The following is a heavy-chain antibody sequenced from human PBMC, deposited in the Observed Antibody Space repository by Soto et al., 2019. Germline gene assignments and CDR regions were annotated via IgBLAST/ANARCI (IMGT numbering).Heavy chain of an antibody. Sequence: QVHLEQSGAEVKKPGASVKVSCRASGYRFTTYGITWVRQAPGQGLEWMGGINIYNGRTNYAQNFNGRITMTRDTSTSTAYMELRSLTSDDTAIYFCASDNNYFDPWGQGTLITVSS. CDR3: ASDNNYFDP. J-gene: IGHJ5*02. CDR1: GYRFTTYG. V-gene: IGHV1-18*01. CDR2: INIYNGRT.